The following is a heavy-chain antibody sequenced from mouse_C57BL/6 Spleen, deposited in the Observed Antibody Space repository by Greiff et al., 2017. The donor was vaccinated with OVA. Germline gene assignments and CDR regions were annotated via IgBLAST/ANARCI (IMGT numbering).Heavy chain of an antibody. CDR1: GYTFTDYY. CDR2: IFPGSGRT. J-gene: IGHJ1*03. CDR3: ALYGGTSYWYFDV. D-gene: IGHD1-1*01. Sequence: QSHVKQSGPELVKPGASVKISCKASGYTFTDYYINWVKQRPGQGLEWIGWIFPGSGRTYYNEKFKGKATLTVDKSSSTAYMLLSSLTSEDSAVYFCALYGGTSYWYFDVWGTGTTVTVSS. V-gene: IGHV1-75*01.